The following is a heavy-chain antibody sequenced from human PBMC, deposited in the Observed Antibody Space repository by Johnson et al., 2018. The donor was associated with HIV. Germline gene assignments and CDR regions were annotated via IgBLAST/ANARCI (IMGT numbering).Heavy chain of an antibody. J-gene: IGHJ3*02. CDR3: ARVSTHAFDI. CDR2: TSPDANNK. D-gene: IGHD2-15*01. CDR1: GFPFSSHH. Sequence: QVQLVESGGGLIQPGGSLRLSCAASGFPFSSHHMHWVRQAPGKGLEWVTLTSPDANNKYYVDSMKDRFTIPRANSKNTLYLQMNSLRAEDTAVYYCARVSTHAFDIWGQGTMVTVSS. V-gene: IGHV3-30*03.